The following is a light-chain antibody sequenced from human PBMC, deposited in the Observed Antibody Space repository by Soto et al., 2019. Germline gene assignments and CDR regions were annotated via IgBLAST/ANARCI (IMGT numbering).Light chain of an antibody. V-gene: IGLV2-8*01. CDR3: TSYGGGHNYVV. J-gene: IGLJ2*01. Sequence: QSALTQPPSASGSPGQSVTISCTGTSSDVGAYNYVSWYQQHPGKAPKLMIYEVNKRPSGVPDRFSVSKSGNTASLTVSGLQAEEEADYYCTSYGGGHNYVVIGGGTKLTVL. CDR1: SSDVGAYNY. CDR2: EVN.